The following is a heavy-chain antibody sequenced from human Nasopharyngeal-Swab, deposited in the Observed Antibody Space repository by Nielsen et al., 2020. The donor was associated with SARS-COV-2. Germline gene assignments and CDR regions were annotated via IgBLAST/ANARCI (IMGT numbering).Heavy chain of an antibody. V-gene: IGHV3-7*04. Sequence: GESLKISCAASGFTFSGYWMSWVRQASGKGLEWVANIKQDGSEKYYVDSVKGRFTISRDNAKNSLYLQMNSLRAEDTAVYYCARGGFWSGYSSYDYWGQGTLVTVSS. CDR3: ARGGFWSGYSSYDY. D-gene: IGHD3-3*01. J-gene: IGHJ4*02. CDR2: IKQDGSEK. CDR1: GFTFSGYW.